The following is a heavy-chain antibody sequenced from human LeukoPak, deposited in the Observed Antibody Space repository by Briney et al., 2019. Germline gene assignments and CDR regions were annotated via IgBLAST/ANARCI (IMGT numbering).Heavy chain of an antibody. CDR1: GGSISSYY. CDR3: ARPIYGDLEMDAFDI. V-gene: IGHV4-59*01. CDR2: IYYSGST. D-gene: IGHD4-17*01. J-gene: IGHJ3*02. Sequence: PSETLSLTCTVSGGSISSYYWSWIRQPPGKGLEWIGYIYYSGSTNYNPSLKSRVTISVDTSKNRFSLKLSSVTAADTAVYYCARPIYGDLEMDAFDIWDQGTMVAVPS.